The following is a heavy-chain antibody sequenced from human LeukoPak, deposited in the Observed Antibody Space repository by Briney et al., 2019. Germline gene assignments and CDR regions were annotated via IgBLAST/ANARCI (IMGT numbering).Heavy chain of an antibody. Sequence: SETLSLTCTVSGGALSSYHWSWIRQSPGRGLEWLGHISYRGNTDYNPALKSRVTISVDMFYNQFSLKLSSVTAADTAVYYCAGTYYFDSSGHYFGGNGFDIWGQGTMVTVSS. V-gene: IGHV4-59*12. CDR1: GGALSSYH. J-gene: IGHJ3*02. CDR3: AGTYYFDSSGHYFGGNGFDI. CDR2: ISYRGNT. D-gene: IGHD3-22*01.